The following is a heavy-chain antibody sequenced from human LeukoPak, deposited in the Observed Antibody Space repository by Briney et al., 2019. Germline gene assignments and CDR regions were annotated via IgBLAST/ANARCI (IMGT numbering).Heavy chain of an antibody. Sequence: SETLSLTCAVYGGSFSGYYWSWIRQPPGKGLEWIGEINHSGSTNYNPSLKSRVTISVDTSKNQFSLKLSSVTAADTAVYYCARRPYSSGWRTGGYYFDYWGQGTLVTVSS. CDR3: ARRPYSSGWRTGGYYFDY. V-gene: IGHV4-34*01. D-gene: IGHD6-19*01. CDR1: GGSFSGYY. J-gene: IGHJ4*02. CDR2: INHSGST.